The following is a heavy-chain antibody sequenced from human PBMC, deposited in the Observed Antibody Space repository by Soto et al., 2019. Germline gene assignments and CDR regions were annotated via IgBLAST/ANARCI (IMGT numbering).Heavy chain of an antibody. V-gene: IGHV3-21*01. J-gene: IGHJ4*02. Sequence: GGSLRLSCAASGFTFTRYSMNWVRQAPGKGLEWVSSIGSTTNYIYYADSMKGRFTVSRDNAKNSVYLEMNSLSAEDTAVYYCARESEDLTSNFDYWGQGTLVTVSS. CDR2: IGSTTNYI. CDR1: GFTFTRYS. CDR3: ARESEDLTSNFDY.